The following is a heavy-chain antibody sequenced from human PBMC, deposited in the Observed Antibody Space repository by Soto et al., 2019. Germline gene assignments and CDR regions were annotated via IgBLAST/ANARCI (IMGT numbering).Heavy chain of an antibody. V-gene: IGHV3-33*01. CDR2: IWYDGSNE. Sequence: QVQLVESGGGVVQPGRSLRLSCAASGFIFSNYGMHWVRRAPGKGLQWVAVIWYDGSNEYYSDSVKGRFTISRDNSKNPLYLQMNSLTAEDTAVYYCARDSWRQNDYYYGLAVWGQGTTVTVSS. J-gene: IGHJ6*02. D-gene: IGHD1-1*01. CDR1: GFIFSNYG. CDR3: ARDSWRQNDYYYGLAV.